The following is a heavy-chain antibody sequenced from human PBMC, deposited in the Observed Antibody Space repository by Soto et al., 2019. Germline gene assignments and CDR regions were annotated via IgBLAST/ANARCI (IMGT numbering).Heavy chain of an antibody. V-gene: IGHV1-18*01. D-gene: IGHD2-2*01. J-gene: IGHJ6*02. CDR2: INPYNGNT. Sequence: SVKVSCKASGYRFTSYGISSVRQAPGQGPEWMGWINPYNGNTNYAQKFQGRVTWTTDTSASTAYMVLRTLRSDDTAVYYCARDLVEPGVQTYSYGMDVWGQGTTVTVSS. CDR1: GYRFTSYG. CDR3: ARDLVEPGVQTYSYGMDV.